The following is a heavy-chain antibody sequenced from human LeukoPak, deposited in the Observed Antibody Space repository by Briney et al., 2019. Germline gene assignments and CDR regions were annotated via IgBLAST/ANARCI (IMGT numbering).Heavy chain of an antibody. CDR2: INHSGST. Sequence: SETLSLTCAVYGGSFSGYYWSWIRQPPGKGLEWIGEINHSGSTNYNPSLKSRVTISVDTSKNQFFLKLSSVTAADTAVYYCARGRGYCSSTSCPYYYYGMDVWGQGTTVTVSS. J-gene: IGHJ6*02. CDR1: GGSFSGYY. V-gene: IGHV4-34*01. D-gene: IGHD2-2*01. CDR3: ARGRGYCSSTSCPYYYYGMDV.